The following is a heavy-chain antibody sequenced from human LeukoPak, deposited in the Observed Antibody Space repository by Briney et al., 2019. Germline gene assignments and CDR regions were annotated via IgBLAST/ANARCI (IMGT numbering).Heavy chain of an antibody. CDR3: ARAKWLVRNWFGP. D-gene: IGHD6-19*01. CDR2: INHSGST. Sequence: SETLSLTCAVYGGSFSVYYWSRIRQPPGKGLEWIGEINHSGSTNYNPSLKSRVTISVDTSKNQFSLKLSSVTAADTAVYYCARAKWLVRNWFGPWGQGTLVTLSS. J-gene: IGHJ5*02. CDR1: GGSFSVYY. V-gene: IGHV4-34*01.